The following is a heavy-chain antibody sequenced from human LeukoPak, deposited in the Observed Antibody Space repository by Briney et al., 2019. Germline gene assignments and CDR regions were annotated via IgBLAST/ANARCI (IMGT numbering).Heavy chain of an antibody. Sequence: PSETLSLTCTVSGGSISSYYWSWIRQPPGTGLEWIGYIYYSGSTNYNPSLKSRVNISVDTSKNQFSLKLSSVTAADTAVYYCARRRGYSYNYWGQGTLVTVSS. CDR3: ARRRGYSYNY. CDR2: IYYSGST. D-gene: IGHD5-18*01. CDR1: GGSISSYY. J-gene: IGHJ4*02. V-gene: IGHV4-59*08.